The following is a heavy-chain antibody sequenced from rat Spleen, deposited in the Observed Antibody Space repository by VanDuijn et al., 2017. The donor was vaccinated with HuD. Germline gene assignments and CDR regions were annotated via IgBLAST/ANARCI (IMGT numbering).Heavy chain of an antibody. CDR3: TTEGF. V-gene: IGHV5-27*01. CDR2: ITNSGGST. CDR1: GFTFSNYG. J-gene: IGHJ1*01. Sequence: EVQLVESGGGLVQPGRSLKLSCAASGFTFSNYGMAWVRQAPTKGLEWAASITNSGGSTYYRDSVKGRFTISRDNAKSTLYLQMDSLRSEDTATYYCTTEGFWGPGTMVTVSS.